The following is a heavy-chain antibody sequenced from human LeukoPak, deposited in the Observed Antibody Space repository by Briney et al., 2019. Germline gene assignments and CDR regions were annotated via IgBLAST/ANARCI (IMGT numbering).Heavy chain of an antibody. CDR1: GGSISSYY. CDR2: IYYSGST. Sequence: PSETLSLTCTVSGGSISSYYWSWIRQPPGKGLEWIGYIYYSGSTNYNPSLKSRVTISVDTSKDQFSLKLSSVTAADTAVYYCAGLLAVAGIGWFDPWGQGTLVTVSS. V-gene: IGHV4-59*01. CDR3: AGLLAVAGIGWFDP. D-gene: IGHD6-19*01. J-gene: IGHJ5*02.